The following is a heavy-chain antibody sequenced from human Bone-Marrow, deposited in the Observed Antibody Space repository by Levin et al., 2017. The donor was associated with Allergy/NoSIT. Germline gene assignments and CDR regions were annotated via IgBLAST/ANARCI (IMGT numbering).Heavy chain of an antibody. CDR1: GYTFTSYD. Sequence: ASVKVSCKASGYTFTSYDINWVRQATGQGLEWMGWMNPNSGNTGYAQKFQGRVTMTRNTSISTAYMELSSLRSEDTAVYYCARGGYYYGSGSYAPDFDYWGQGTLVTVSS. J-gene: IGHJ4*02. CDR2: MNPNSGNT. D-gene: IGHD3-10*01. CDR3: ARGGYYYGSGSYAPDFDY. V-gene: IGHV1-8*01.